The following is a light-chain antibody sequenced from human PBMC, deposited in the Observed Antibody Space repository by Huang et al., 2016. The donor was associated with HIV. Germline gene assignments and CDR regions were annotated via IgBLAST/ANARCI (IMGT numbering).Light chain of an antibody. CDR1: QSVLYSSNNKNN. V-gene: IGKV4-1*01. Sequence: DIVMTQSPDSLAVSLGERATINCKSSQSVLYSSNNKNNLAWYQQKPGQPPKLLIDWAAIRESGVPERFSGSGSGTDFTLTISSLQAEDVAVYYCQQYYSTPLTFGGGTKVEIK. CDR3: QQYYSTPLT. CDR2: WAA. J-gene: IGKJ4*01.